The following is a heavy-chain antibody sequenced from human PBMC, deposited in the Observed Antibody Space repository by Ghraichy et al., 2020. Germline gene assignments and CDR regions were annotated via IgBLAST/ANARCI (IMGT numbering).Heavy chain of an antibody. V-gene: IGHV4-34*01. J-gene: IGHJ6*02. CDR1: GGSFSGYY. D-gene: IGHD3-10*01. CDR2: INHSGST. CDR3: ARSVVRGTTRRYYYGMDV. Sequence: SETLSLTCAVYGGSFSGYYWSWIRQPPGKGLEWIGEINHSGSTNYNPSLKSRVTISVDTSKNQFSLKLSSVTAADTAVYYCARSVVRGTTRRYYYGMDVWGQGTTVTVSS.